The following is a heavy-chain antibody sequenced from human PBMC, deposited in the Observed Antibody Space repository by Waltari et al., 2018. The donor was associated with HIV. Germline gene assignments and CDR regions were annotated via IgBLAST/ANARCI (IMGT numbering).Heavy chain of an antibody. Sequence: QVRLVQSGAEMRKPGASVKISCKTSGYTFTNNYIHWVRQATGQGLQWVGLINPTSGTTSYAPRLQDRVIVTRDTSTGVVHMDLNSLRSDDTAVYYCARAKDTGLLDLWGQGTLVTVSS. CDR3: ARAKDTGLLDL. CDR2: INPTSGTT. D-gene: IGHD5-18*01. J-gene: IGHJ5*02. CDR1: GYTFTNNY. V-gene: IGHV1-46*04.